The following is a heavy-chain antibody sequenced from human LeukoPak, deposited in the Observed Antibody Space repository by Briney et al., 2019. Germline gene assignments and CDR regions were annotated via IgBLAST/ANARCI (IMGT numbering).Heavy chain of an antibody. CDR1: SGSFSGYY. CDR3: ARGLDNWNVYIFDY. Sequence: SETLSLTCAVYSGSFSGYYWSWIRQPPGKGLEWIGEINHSGSTNYNPSLKSRVTISVDTSKNQFSLKLSSVTTADTAVYYCARGLDNWNVYIFDYWGLGTLVTVSS. D-gene: IGHD1-20*01. J-gene: IGHJ4*02. V-gene: IGHV4-34*01. CDR2: INHSGST.